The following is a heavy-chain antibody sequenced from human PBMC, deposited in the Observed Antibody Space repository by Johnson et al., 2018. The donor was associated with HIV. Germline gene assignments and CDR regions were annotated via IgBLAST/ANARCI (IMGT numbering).Heavy chain of an antibody. CDR3: ASRSYGYVRHAFDI. Sequence: VESGGGLVQPVGSLRLSCAASGFSIRGHWMSWLRQAPGKGLEWLSYIGSGGTTNYYVDSVKGRFTISRDNAKNSLYLQMNSLRAEDTAVYYCASRSYGYVRHAFDIWGQGTMVTVSS. CDR2: IGSGGTTN. J-gene: IGHJ3*02. CDR1: GFSIRGHW. D-gene: IGHD5-18*01. V-gene: IGHV3-48*04.